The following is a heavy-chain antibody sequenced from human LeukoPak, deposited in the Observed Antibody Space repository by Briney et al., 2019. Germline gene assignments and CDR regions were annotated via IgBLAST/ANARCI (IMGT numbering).Heavy chain of an antibody. CDR3: ARDEEYYACMDV. V-gene: IGHV4-39*07. J-gene: IGHJ6*03. D-gene: IGHD3-10*01. Sequence: NPSETLSLTCTVSGGSISSSSYYWGWIRQPPGKGLEWIGSIYYSGSTYYNPSLKSRVTISVDTSKNQFSLKLSSVTAADTAVYYCARDEEYYACMDVWGKGTTVTVSS. CDR1: GGSISSSSYY. CDR2: IYYSGST.